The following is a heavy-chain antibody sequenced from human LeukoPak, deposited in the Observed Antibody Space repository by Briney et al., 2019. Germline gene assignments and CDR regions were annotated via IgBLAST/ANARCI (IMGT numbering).Heavy chain of an antibody. CDR2: ISYDGSNK. D-gene: IGHD3-22*01. J-gene: IGHJ4*02. CDR3: ARESKYYYDSSGYY. Sequence: HWVRQAPGKGLEWVAVISYDGSNKYYADSVKGRFTISRDNSKNTLYLQMNSLRAEDTAVYYCARESKYYYDSSGYYWGQGTLVTVSS. V-gene: IGHV3-30*04.